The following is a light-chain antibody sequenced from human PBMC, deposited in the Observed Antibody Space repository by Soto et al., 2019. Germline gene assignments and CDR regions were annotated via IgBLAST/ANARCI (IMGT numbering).Light chain of an antibody. V-gene: IGKV3-20*01. CDR3: PQYGSSPPFT. Sequence: EIVLTQSPGTLSLSPGERATLSCRASQSVSSSYLAWYQQKPGQAPRLLIYGASSRATGITDRFSGSGSGTDFTLTISRLEPEDFAVYYCPQYGSSPPFTFGPGTKVDIK. CDR2: GAS. CDR1: QSVSSSY. J-gene: IGKJ3*01.